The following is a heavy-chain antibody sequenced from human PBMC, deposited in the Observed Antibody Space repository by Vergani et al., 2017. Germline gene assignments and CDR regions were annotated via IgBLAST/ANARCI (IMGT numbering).Heavy chain of an antibody. CDR1: GYSLTELT. V-gene: IGHV1-24*01. D-gene: IGHD3-22*01. CDR3: EIVNDYDDSSGYYLDY. Sequence: QVQFVQSGSEVRKPGASVKVSCQVSGYSLTELTIHWVRQAPGKGLEWVGGFDPEHGEVTFAHHIQGRVTMTEDRSTDTAYMELSSLRPEDTAVYYCEIVNDYDDSSGYYLDYWGQGTLVTVSS. J-gene: IGHJ4*02. CDR2: FDPEHGEV.